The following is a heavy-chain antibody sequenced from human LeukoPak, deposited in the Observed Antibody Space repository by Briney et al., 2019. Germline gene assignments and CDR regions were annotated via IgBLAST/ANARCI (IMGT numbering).Heavy chain of an antibody. CDR1: GYTFTDYY. D-gene: IGHD2-2*01. CDR3: VRGFSSTPNSAF. CDR2: INPNSGGT. J-gene: IGHJ4*02. Sequence: ASVKVSWKASGYTFTDYYMHWVRQAPGRGLEWMGWINPNSGGTNNPQKFQGRVTMTRDTSISTAYMELNSLKSDDTAVYYCVRGFSSTPNSAFWGQGTLVTVSS. V-gene: IGHV1-2*02.